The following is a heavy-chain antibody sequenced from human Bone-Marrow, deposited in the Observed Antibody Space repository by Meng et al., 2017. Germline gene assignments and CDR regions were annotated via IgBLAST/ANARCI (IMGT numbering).Heavy chain of an antibody. CDR2: ISSSGSTI. CDR1: GFTFSSYE. CDR3: AKPLVVAKWGGPYYFDY. D-gene: IGHD3-22*01. Sequence: GESLKISCAASGFTFSSYEMNWVRQAPGKGLEWVSYISSSGSTIYYADSVKGRFTISRDNSKNTLYLQMNSLRAEGTAVYYCAKPLVVAKWGGPYYFDYWGQGTLVTVSS. V-gene: IGHV3-48*03. J-gene: IGHJ4*02.